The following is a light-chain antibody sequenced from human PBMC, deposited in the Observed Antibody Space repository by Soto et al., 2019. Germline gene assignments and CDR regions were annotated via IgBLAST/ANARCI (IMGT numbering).Light chain of an antibody. J-gene: IGLJ1*01. Sequence: QSALTQFASVSGSPGQSITISCTGTSIDVGAYNYVSWYQQHPDKAPKLLIYEVGNRPSGVSFRFSGSKSGNTASLTISGLQAADEADYYCSSYTARGTRVFGTGTKLTVL. CDR2: EVG. CDR1: SIDVGAYNY. CDR3: SSYTARGTRV. V-gene: IGLV2-14*01.